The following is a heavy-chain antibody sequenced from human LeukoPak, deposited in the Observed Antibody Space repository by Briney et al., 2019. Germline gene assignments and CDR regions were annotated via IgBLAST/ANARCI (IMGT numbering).Heavy chain of an antibody. CDR2: IYYSGST. CDR1: GGSISISSYY. Sequence: SSETLSLTCTVSGGSISISSYYWGWIRQPPGKGLEWFGSIYYSGSTYYTTSLKSRVTISVDTSKNQFSLKLSSVTAADPAVYYCARFSSSWYSFDYWGQGTLVTVSS. D-gene: IGHD6-13*01. J-gene: IGHJ4*02. CDR3: ARFSSSWYSFDY. V-gene: IGHV4-39*01.